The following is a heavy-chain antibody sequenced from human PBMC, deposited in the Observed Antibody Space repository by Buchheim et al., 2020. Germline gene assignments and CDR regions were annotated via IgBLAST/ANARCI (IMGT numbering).Heavy chain of an antibody. V-gene: IGHV3-48*01. CDR3: AGENRPSGACDY. D-gene: IGHD3-10*01. Sequence: EVQLVESGGGLVQPGGSLRLSCAASGFNFRSYAMNWVRQAPGQGLEWLSSISSSSSSIYYADSVTGRFPISRDNAKNSLFLPMNSLRADDTAVYYCAGENRPSGACDYWGWGTL. CDR2: ISSSSSSI. CDR1: GFNFRSYA. J-gene: IGHJ4*02.